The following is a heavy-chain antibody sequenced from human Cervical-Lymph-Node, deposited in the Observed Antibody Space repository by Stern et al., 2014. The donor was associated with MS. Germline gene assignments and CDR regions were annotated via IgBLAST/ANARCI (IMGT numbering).Heavy chain of an antibody. V-gene: IGHV4-61*02. D-gene: IGHD1-26*01. Sequence: QLVESGPGLVKPSQTLSLTCTVSGGSISSSGYYWSWIRQPADKGLEWIGRIHDSGSTYYNPSLKSRVTKSMDTANNPFYLKLPSVTAADTAVYYCATTRWDLFTWNWFDPWGQGTLVTVSS. CDR1: GGSISSSGYY. CDR2: IHDSGST. CDR3: ATTRWDLFTWNWFDP. J-gene: IGHJ5*02.